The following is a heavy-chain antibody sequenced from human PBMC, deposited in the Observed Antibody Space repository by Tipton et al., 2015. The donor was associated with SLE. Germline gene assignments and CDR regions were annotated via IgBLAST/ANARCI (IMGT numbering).Heavy chain of an antibody. CDR3: ACRPFNYDFWSGYYTGGACDI. D-gene: IGHD3-3*01. CDR1: GGSFSGYY. J-gene: IGHJ3*02. Sequence: TLSLTCAVYGGSFSGYYWSWIRQPPGKGLEWIGEINHSGSTNYNPSLKSRVTISVDTSKNQFSLKLSSVTAADTAVYYCACRPFNYDFWSGYYTGGACDIWGQGTMVAVSS. CDR2: INHSGST. V-gene: IGHV4-34*01.